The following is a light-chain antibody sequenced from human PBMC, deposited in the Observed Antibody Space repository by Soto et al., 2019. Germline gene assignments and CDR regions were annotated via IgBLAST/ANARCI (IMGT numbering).Light chain of an antibody. V-gene: IGKV1-5*03. Sequence: DIQMTQSPSTLSASVGDRVTITCRASQSINIWLAWYQQKPGRAPKLLIYKASTLESGVPSRFSGSGSGTEFTLTISSLQPDDFATYYCQQYNVYWTFGQGTKVDIQ. J-gene: IGKJ1*01. CDR1: QSINIW. CDR3: QQYNVYWT. CDR2: KAS.